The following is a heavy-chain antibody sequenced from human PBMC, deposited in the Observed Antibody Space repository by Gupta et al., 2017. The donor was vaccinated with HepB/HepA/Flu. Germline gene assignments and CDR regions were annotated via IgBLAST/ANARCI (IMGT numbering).Heavy chain of an antibody. CDR1: GFRFTSHW. V-gene: IGHV3-7*01. CDR3: VSGDLFDY. Sequence: EVQLVESGGGVVQPWGSLRLSCAAAGFRFTSHWMDWVRQAPGKGLEWVANIKQDGGEKYYVDSVKGRFTISRDNTKNSVYLQMNNLRDEDTAIYYCVSGDLFDYWGQGTLVTVSS. D-gene: IGHD7-27*01. CDR2: IKQDGGEK. J-gene: IGHJ4*02.